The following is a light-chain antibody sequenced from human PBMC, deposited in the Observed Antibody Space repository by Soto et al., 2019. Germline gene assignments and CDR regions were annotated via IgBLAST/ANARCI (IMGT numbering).Light chain of an antibody. CDR2: GAS. CDR1: QSVSSSY. J-gene: IGKJ1*01. V-gene: IGKV3D-20*02. CDR3: QQRSNWLGT. Sequence: EIVLTQSPGTLSLSPGERATLSCRASQSVSSSYLAWYQQKPGQAPRLLIYGASSRATGIPDRFSGSGSGTDFTLTISRLEPEDFAVYYCQQRSNWLGTFGQGTKVDIK.